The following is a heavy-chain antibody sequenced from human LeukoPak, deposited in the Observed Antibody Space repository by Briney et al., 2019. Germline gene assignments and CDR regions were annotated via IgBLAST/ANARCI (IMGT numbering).Heavy chain of an antibody. J-gene: IGHJ4*02. CDR1: GFTFSNNY. D-gene: IGHD2-15*01. CDR2: ILDNGDT. Sequence: GGSLRLSCAASGFTFSNNYMSWVRQAPGKGPEWVSGILDNGDTNYADSVKGRFTISRDNSKNTLYLQMSSLRADDTAVYYCVRGRLFRGGFDSWGQGTLVTVS. CDR3: VRGRLFRGGFDS. V-gene: IGHV3-53*01.